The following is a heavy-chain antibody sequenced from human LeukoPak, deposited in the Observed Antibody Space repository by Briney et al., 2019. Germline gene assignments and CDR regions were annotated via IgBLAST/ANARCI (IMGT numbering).Heavy chain of an antibody. CDR2: INPNSGGT. CDR3: ARVRKVVAAADY. J-gene: IGHJ4*02. V-gene: IGHV1-2*02. CDR1: GYIFIDFY. Sequence: ASVKVSCKASGYIFIDFYMHWVRQAPGQGLEWMGWINPNSGGTNYAQKFQGRVTMTRDTSISTAYMELSRLRSDDTAVYYCARVRKVVAAADYWGQGTLVTVSS. D-gene: IGHD2-15*01.